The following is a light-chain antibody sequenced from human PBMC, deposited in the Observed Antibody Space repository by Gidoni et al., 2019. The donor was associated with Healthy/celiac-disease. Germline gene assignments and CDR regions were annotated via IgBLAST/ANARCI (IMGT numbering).Light chain of an antibody. CDR3: QQSYSTPPA. V-gene: IGKV1-39*01. CDR1: QSISSY. Sequence: DIQMTKSPSSLSASVGDRVTLTCRASQSISSYLNWYQQKPGKAPKLLIYAASSWQSGVPSRFSGSGSGTDFTLTISSLQPEDFAIYYCQQSYSTPPAFGQGTKLEIK. CDR2: AAS. J-gene: IGKJ2*01.